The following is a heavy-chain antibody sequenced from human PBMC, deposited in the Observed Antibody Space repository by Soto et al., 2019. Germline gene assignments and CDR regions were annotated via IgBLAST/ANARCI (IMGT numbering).Heavy chain of an antibody. CDR2: IKSKTDGGTT. CDR1: GFTFSNAW. Sequence: GGSLRLSCAASGFTFSNAWMNWVRQAPGKGLEWVGRIKSKTDGGTTDYAAPVKGRFTISRDDSKNTLYLQMNSLKTEDTAVYYCTTDLAYDSSGYSNDAFDIWGQGTMVTVSS. J-gene: IGHJ3*02. D-gene: IGHD3-22*01. V-gene: IGHV3-15*07. CDR3: TTDLAYDSSGYSNDAFDI.